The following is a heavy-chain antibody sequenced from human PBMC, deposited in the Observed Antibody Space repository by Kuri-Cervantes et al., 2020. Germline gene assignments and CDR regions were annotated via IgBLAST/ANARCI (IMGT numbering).Heavy chain of an antibody. V-gene: IGHV3-48*01. D-gene: IGHD2-2*01. Sequence: GGPLRLSCAAFGFTFSSYSMNWVRQAPGKGLEWVSYISSSSSTIYYADSVKGRFTISRDNSKNTLYLQMSSLIAEDTAVYYCARDTYQVAIDHWGQGTLVTVSS. CDR3: ARDTYQVAIDH. CDR2: ISSSSSTI. J-gene: IGHJ4*02. CDR1: GFTFSSYS.